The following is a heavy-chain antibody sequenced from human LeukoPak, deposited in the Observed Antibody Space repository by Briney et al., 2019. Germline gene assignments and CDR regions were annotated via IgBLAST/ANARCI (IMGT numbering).Heavy chain of an antibody. D-gene: IGHD5-18*01. CDR2: ISYDGSNK. J-gene: IGHJ4*02. CDR3: ARGATSYGY. CDR1: GYTFTGYY. V-gene: IGHV3-30-3*01. Sequence: SCKASGYTFTGYYMHWVRQAPGKGLEWVAVISYDGSNKYYADSVKGRFTISRDNSKNTLYLQMNSLRAEDTAVYYCARGATSYGYWGQGTLVTVSS.